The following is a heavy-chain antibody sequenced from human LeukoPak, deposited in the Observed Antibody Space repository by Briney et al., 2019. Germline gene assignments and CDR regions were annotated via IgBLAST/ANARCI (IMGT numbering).Heavy chain of an antibody. V-gene: IGHV3-43*02. CDR3: AKDLYCSGGNCYSPFDY. J-gene: IGHJ4*02. D-gene: IGHD2-15*01. CDR1: GFTFDDYA. CDR2: ISADGGST. Sequence: GGSLRLSCAASGFTFDDYAMHWVRQAPGKGLEWVSLISADGGSTYYADSVKGGFTISRDNSKNSLYLQMNSLRTEDTALYYCAKDLYCSGGNCYSPFDYWGQGTLVTVSS.